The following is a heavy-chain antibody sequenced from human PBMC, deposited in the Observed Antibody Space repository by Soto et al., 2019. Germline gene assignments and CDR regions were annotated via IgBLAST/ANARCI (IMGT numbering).Heavy chain of an antibody. D-gene: IGHD2-2*02. CDR2: IYYSGST. CDR1: GGSISSYY. J-gene: IGHJ4*02. V-gene: IGHV4-59*08. CDR3: ARHAVPAAILDY. Sequence: SETLSLTCTVSGGSISSYYWSWIRQPPGKGLEWIGYIYYSGSTNYNPSLKSRVTISVDTSKNQFSLKLSSVTAADTAVYYCARHAVPAAILDYWGQGTLVTVSS.